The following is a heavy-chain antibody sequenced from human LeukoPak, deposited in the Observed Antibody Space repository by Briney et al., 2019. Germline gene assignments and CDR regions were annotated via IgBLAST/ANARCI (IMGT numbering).Heavy chain of an antibody. CDR2: IYPGDSDT. CDR3: ARLTSYSSSWGRWFDY. J-gene: IGHJ4*02. Sequence: GESLKISCKGSGYSFTSYWIGWVRQMPGKGLEWMGIIYPGDSDTRYSPSFQGQVTISADKSISTAYLQWSSLKASDTAMYYCARLTSYSSSWGRWFDYWGQGTLVTVSS. V-gene: IGHV5-51*01. D-gene: IGHD6-13*01. CDR1: GYSFTSYW.